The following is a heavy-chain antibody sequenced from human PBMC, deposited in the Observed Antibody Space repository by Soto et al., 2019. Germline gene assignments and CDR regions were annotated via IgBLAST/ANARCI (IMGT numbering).Heavy chain of an antibody. CDR1: GGSISSSSYY. D-gene: IGHD4-17*01. CDR2: TYYSGST. Sequence: PSETLSLTCTVSGGSISSSSYYWVWIRQPPGKGLEWIGSTYYSGSTYYNPSLKSRVTISVDTSKSQISLKLTSVTAADTSVYYCARVYYGGNTAYFDYWGQGTLVTVSS. V-gene: IGHV4-39*01. J-gene: IGHJ4*02. CDR3: ARVYYGGNTAYFDY.